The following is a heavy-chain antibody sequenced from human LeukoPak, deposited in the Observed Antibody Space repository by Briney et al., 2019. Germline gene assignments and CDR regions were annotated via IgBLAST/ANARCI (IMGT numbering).Heavy chain of an antibody. Sequence: GGSLRLSCAASGFTFSNAWMSWVRQAPGKGLEWVGRIKSKTDGGTTDYAAPVKGRFTISRDDSKNTLYLQMNSLKTEDTAVYYCTTVQSIRSGWSRFGYWGQGTLVTVSS. J-gene: IGHJ4*02. D-gene: IGHD6-19*01. V-gene: IGHV3-15*01. CDR1: GFTFSNAW. CDR2: IKSKTDGGTT. CDR3: TTVQSIRSGWSRFGY.